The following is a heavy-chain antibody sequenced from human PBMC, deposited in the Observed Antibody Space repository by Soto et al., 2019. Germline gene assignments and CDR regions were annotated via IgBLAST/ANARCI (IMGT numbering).Heavy chain of an antibody. D-gene: IGHD1-26*01. CDR1: GDSVSSNSAA. J-gene: IGHJ5*02. V-gene: IGHV6-1*01. Sequence: QTLSLTCAVSGDSVSSNSAAWNLIRQSPSRGLEWLGRTYYRSKWYKEYAASVKSRITINPDTSKNQFSLQLNSVSPEDTAVYYCARTVGWLDPWGQGSLVTVSS. CDR3: ARTVGWLDP. CDR2: TYYRSKWYK.